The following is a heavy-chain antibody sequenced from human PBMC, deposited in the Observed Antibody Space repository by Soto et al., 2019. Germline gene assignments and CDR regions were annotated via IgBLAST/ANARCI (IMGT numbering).Heavy chain of an antibody. CDR1: GFSLRNAKRG. D-gene: IGHD1-1*01. CDR3: ARTADGGRRGTPAGWFDS. CDR2: IFSSDEK. Sequence: SGPTLVNPTETLTLSCAVSGFSLRNAKRGVSWLRQPPGEALEWLAHIFSSDEKSYNASLETRLTISKDTSNSQVVLVTTNVDPVDTATYFCARTADGGRRGTPAGWFDSWGQGTLVTVSS. V-gene: IGHV2-26*01. J-gene: IGHJ5*01.